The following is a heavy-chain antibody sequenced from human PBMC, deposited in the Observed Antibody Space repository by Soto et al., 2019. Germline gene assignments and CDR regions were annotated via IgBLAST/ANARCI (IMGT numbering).Heavy chain of an antibody. CDR2: ISSSSSYI. V-gene: IGHV3-21*01. CDR3: AREKRDLYYYDSSGNQYYFDY. Sequence: GGSLRLSCAASGFTFSSYSMNWVRQAPGKGLEWVSSISSSSSYIYYADSVKGRFTISRDNAKNSLYLQMNSLRAEDTAVYYCAREKRDLYYYDSSGNQYYFDYWGHGTLVTVSS. J-gene: IGHJ4*01. D-gene: IGHD3-22*01. CDR1: GFTFSSYS.